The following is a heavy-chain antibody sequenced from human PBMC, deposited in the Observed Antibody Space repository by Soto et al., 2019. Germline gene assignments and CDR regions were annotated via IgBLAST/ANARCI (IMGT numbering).Heavy chain of an antibody. CDR1: GFTFSSYS. D-gene: IGHD6-13*01. CDR3: ARARKQQHLVQEFDY. Sequence: GGSLRLSCAASGFTFSSYSMNWVRQAPGKGTEWVSSISSSSSYIYYADSVKGRFTISRENAKNSLYLQMNSLRAEDTAVYYCARARKQQHLVQEFDYWGQGTLVTVSS. V-gene: IGHV3-21*01. CDR2: ISSSSSYI. J-gene: IGHJ4*02.